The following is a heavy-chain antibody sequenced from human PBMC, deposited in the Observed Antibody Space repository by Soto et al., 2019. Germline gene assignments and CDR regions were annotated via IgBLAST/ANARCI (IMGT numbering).Heavy chain of an antibody. V-gene: IGHV4-34*01. J-gene: IGHJ6*02. CDR3: ARQKNSWSYGMDV. Sequence: SETLSLTCAVYGGYSSAYYWSWIRQPPGKGLEWIGQISHSGATDYNPSHKSRVSISGDTSKNQFSLILTSVTAADTAVYYCARQKNSWSYGMDVWGQGTTVTVSS. CDR1: GGYSSAYY. CDR2: ISHSGAT.